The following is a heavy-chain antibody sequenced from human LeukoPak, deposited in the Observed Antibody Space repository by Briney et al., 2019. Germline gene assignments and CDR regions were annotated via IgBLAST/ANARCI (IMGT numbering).Heavy chain of an antibody. D-gene: IGHD4-17*01. CDR1: SGSFTDYY. Sequence: SETLSLTCAVYSGSFTDYYSGWIRQSPGKGLEWIGEIHHSGSTNYNPSLESRVTISIDTSKNQFSLKLSSVTVADTAVYYCARRATGTRNGHYWGQGTLVTVSS. CDR3: ARRATGTRNGHY. CDR2: IHHSGST. V-gene: IGHV4-34*01. J-gene: IGHJ4*02.